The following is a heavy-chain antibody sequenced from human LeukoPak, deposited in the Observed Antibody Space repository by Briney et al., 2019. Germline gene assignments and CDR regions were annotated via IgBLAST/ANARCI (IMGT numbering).Heavy chain of an antibody. J-gene: IGHJ3*02. Sequence: ASVKVSCKASGYTFTSYGISWVRQAPGQGLEWMGWICAYNGNTNYAQKLQGRVTMTTDTSTSTAYMELRSLRSDDTAVYYCASMYNWNYVHAFDIWGQGTMVTVSS. CDR2: ICAYNGNT. CDR1: GYTFTSYG. V-gene: IGHV1-18*01. D-gene: IGHD1-7*01. CDR3: ASMYNWNYVHAFDI.